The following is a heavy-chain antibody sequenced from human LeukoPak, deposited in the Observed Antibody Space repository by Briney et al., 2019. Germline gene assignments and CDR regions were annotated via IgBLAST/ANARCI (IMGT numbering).Heavy chain of an antibody. CDR1: GFTFSSYW. Sequence: GGSPRLSCAASGFTFSSYWMSWVRQAPGKGLEWVANIKQDGSEKYYVDSVKGRFTISRDNAKNSLYLQMNSLRAEDTAVYYCARGRSGSPGLFDSWGQGTLVTVSS. CDR2: IKQDGSEK. J-gene: IGHJ4*02. CDR3: ARGRSGSPGLFDS. V-gene: IGHV3-7*03. D-gene: IGHD1-1*01.